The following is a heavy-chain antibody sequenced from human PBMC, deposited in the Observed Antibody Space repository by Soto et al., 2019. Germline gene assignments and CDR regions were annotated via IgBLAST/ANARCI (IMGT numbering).Heavy chain of an antibody. Sequence: ASVKVSCKASGYTFTSYATHWHHQAPGQRLEWMGWINAGNGNTKYSQKFQGRVTIARDTSASTANMELSSLRSEDTAVYYCARPTSSGWCLYYFDYLVQGSLVTV. CDR2: INAGNGNT. V-gene: IGHV1-3*01. CDR3: ARPTSSGWCLYYFDY. CDR1: GYTFTSYA. D-gene: IGHD6-19*01. J-gene: IGHJ4*02.